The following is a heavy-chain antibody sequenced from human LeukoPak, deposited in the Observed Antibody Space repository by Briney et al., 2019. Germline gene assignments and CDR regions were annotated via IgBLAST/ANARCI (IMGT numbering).Heavy chain of an antibody. CDR2: ISWNSGSI. J-gene: IGHJ4*02. CDR1: GFTFDDYA. D-gene: IGHD4-23*01. CDR3: AKDHYGRNLYYFDY. Sequence: PGGSLRLSCAASGFTFDDYAMHWVRQAPGKGLEWVSGISWNSGSIGYADSVKGRFAISRDNAKNSLYLQMNSLRAEDTALYYCAKDHYGRNLYYFDYWGQGTLVTVSS. V-gene: IGHV3-9*01.